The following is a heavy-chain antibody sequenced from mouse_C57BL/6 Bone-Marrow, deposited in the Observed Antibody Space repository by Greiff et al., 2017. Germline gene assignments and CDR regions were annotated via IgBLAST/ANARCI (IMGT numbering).Heavy chain of an antibody. D-gene: IGHD4-1*01. Sequence: QVHVKQSGPGLVQPSQSMSITCTASGFSLTGYGVHWVRQSPGKGLEWLGVIWSGGSTNYNEAFISRLGISKDNTKSKVFFKMNSLQADDTAIYYCARTSWDEDWFAYWGQGTLVTVSA. CDR1: GFSLTGYG. V-gene: IGHV2-2*01. CDR3: ARTSWDEDWFAY. CDR2: IWSGGST. J-gene: IGHJ3*01.